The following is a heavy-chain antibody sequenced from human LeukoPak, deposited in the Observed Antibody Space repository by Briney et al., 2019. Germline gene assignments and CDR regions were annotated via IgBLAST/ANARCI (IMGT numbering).Heavy chain of an antibody. D-gene: IGHD4-17*01. CDR1: GYTFTSCD. CDR3: ARDYGDKPANFDY. V-gene: IGHV1-8*01. Sequence: ASVKVSCKASGYTFTSCDINWVRQATGQGFEWMGWMNPNSGNTGYAQKFQGRVTMTRNTSISTAYMELSSLRSDDTAVYYCARDYGDKPANFDYWGQGTLVTVSS. J-gene: IGHJ4*02. CDR2: MNPNSGNT.